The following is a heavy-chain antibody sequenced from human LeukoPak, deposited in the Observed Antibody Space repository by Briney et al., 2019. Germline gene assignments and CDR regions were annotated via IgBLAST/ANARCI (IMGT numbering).Heavy chain of an antibody. CDR1: GGSISGYY. CDR3: AREGSSAYAWFDP. V-gene: IGHV4-4*07. J-gene: IGHJ5*02. D-gene: IGHD3-22*01. Sequence: SETLSLTCTVSGGSISGYYWSWIPQPAGKGLEWIGHIYTSGTTNYNPSLKSRVTMSIDTSKNQFSLKLSSVTAADTAVYYCAREGSSAYAWFDPWGQGTLVTVSS. CDR2: IYTSGTT.